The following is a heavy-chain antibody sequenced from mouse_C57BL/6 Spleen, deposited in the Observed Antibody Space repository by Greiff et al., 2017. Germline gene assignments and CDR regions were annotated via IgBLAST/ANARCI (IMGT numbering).Heavy chain of an antibody. CDR1: GYAFSSYW. V-gene: IGHV1-80*01. Sequence: VQLQQSGAELVKPGASVKISCKASGYAFSSYWMNWVKQRPGKGLEWIGQIYPGDGDTNYNGKFKGKATLTADKSSSTAYMQLSSLTSEDSAVYFCARREVLRYFDYWGQGTTLTVSS. J-gene: IGHJ2*01. D-gene: IGHD1-1*01. CDR3: ARREVLRYFDY. CDR2: IYPGDGDT.